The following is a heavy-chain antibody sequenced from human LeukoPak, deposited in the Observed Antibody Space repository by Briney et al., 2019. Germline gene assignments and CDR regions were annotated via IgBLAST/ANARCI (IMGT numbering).Heavy chain of an antibody. V-gene: IGHV4-34*01. J-gene: IGHJ4*02. D-gene: IGHD5-12*01. CDR2: INHSGST. Sequence: PSETLSLTCAVYGGSFSGYYWSWIRQPPGKGLEWIGEINHSGSTNFNPSLKSRVTISVDTSKNQFSLELSSVTAADTAVYYCASRDVDIVATTTKFDYWGQGTLVTVSS. CDR1: GGSFSGYY. CDR3: ASRDVDIVATTTKFDY.